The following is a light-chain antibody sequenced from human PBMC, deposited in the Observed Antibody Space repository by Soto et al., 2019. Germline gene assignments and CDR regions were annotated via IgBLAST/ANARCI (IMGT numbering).Light chain of an antibody. J-gene: IGLJ1*01. CDR2: DVS. Sequence: QSALTQPRSVSGSPGQSVTISRTGTSRDVGGYDYVSWYQHHPGKAPKVTIYDVSKRPSGVPDRFSGSKSGNTASLTISGLQADDEADYYCSSFVGPYTYVFGTGTKVTVL. CDR1: SRDVGGYDY. V-gene: IGLV2-11*01. CDR3: SSFVGPYTYV.